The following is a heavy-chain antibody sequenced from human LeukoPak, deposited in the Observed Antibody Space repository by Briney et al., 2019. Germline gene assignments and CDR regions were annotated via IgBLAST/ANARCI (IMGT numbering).Heavy chain of an antibody. CDR2: IYTSGST. CDR1: GGSISSGSYY. CDR3: ARQRSYQLPRMDV. J-gene: IGHJ6*02. D-gene: IGHD2-2*01. Sequence: PSQTLSLTCTVSGGSISSGSYYWSWIRQPAGKGLEWIGRIYTSGSTNYNPSLKSRVTISVDTSKNQFSLKLSSVTAADTAVYYCARQRSYQLPRMDVWGQGTTVTVSS. V-gene: IGHV4-61*02.